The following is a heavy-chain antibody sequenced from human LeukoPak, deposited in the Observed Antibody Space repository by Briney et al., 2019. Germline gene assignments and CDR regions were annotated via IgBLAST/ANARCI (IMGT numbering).Heavy chain of an antibody. CDR1: GFTFSSYA. D-gene: IGHD3-9*01. CDR3: AKDLTPPLRYFDWLPDYYYYYYGMDV. Sequence: QTGGSLRLSCAASGFTFSSYAMSWVCQAPGKGLEWVSAISGSGGSTYYADSVKGRFTISRDNSKNTLYLQMNSLRAEDTAVYYCAKDLTPPLRYFDWLPDYYYYYYGMDVWGQGTTVTVSS. J-gene: IGHJ6*02. CDR2: ISGSGGST. V-gene: IGHV3-23*01.